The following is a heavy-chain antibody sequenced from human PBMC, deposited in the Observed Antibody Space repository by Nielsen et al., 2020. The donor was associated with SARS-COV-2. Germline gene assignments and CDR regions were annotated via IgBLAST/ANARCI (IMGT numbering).Heavy chain of an antibody. Sequence: GESLKISCAASGFTFSSYEMNWVRQAPGKGLEWVSYISSSGSTIYYADSVKGRFTISRDNAKNSLYLQMNSLRSEDTAVYFCARADYGGVVPIANFDNWGQGTPVTVSS. CDR2: ISSSGSTI. V-gene: IGHV3-48*03. D-gene: IGHD2-2*01. J-gene: IGHJ4*02. CDR3: ARADYGGVVPIANFDN. CDR1: GFTFSSYE.